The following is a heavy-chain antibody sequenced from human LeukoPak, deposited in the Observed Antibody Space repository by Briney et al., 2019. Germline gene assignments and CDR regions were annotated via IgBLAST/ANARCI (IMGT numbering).Heavy chain of an antibody. CDR2: ISSSSYI. D-gene: IGHD4-11*01. Sequence: GGSLRLSCAASGFTFSSYSMNWVRQAPGKGLEWVSSISSSSYIYYADSVKGRFTISRDNAKNSLYLQMNSLRAEDTAVHYCARDENDYSNESGTGYWGQGTLVTVSS. J-gene: IGHJ4*02. CDR3: ARDENDYSNESGTGY. V-gene: IGHV3-21*01. CDR1: GFTFSSYS.